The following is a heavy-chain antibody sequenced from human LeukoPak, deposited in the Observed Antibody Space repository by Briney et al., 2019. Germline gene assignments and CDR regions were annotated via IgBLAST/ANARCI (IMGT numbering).Heavy chain of an antibody. CDR1: GGSISSYY. CDR2: IYYSGST. CDR3: ARRSTYYDFWSGYYTDQNWFDP. V-gene: IGHV4-59*08. D-gene: IGHD3-3*01. Sequence: SETLSLTCTVSGGSISSYYWSWIRQPPGKGLEWIGYIYYSGSTNYNPSLKSRVTISVDTSKNQFSLKLSSVTAADTAVYYCARRSTYYDFWSGYYTDQNWFDPWGQGTLVTVSS. J-gene: IGHJ5*02.